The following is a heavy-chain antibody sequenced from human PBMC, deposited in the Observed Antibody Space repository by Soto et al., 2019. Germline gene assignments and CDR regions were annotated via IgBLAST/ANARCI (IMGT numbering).Heavy chain of an antibody. V-gene: IGHV3-7*05. CDR2: IKQDGSEK. D-gene: IGHD6-19*01. J-gene: IGHJ4*02. CDR3: ARTAGYSSGWRKYYFDY. CDR1: GFTFSSYW. Sequence: EVQLVESGGGLVQPGGSLRLSCAASGFTFSSYWMSWVRQAPGKGLEWVANIKQDGSEKYYVDSVKGRFTISRDNAKNSLYLQMNSLRAEDTAVYYCARTAGYSSGWRKYYFDYWGQGTLVTVSS.